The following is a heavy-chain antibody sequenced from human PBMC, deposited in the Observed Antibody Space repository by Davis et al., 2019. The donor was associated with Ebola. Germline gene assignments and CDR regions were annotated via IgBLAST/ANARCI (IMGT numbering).Heavy chain of an antibody. V-gene: IGHV3-7*03. Sequence: PAGSLRLSCVASGFTFSRYWMTWVRQAPGKGLEWVANIKYDGSEKDYVDSVKGRFTISRDNAKKSLYLQMNSLRVEDTAVYYCASRMTTALSWGQGTMVTVSS. J-gene: IGHJ4*03. CDR2: IKYDGSEK. CDR1: GFTFSRYW. D-gene: IGHD4-11*01. CDR3: ASRMTTALS.